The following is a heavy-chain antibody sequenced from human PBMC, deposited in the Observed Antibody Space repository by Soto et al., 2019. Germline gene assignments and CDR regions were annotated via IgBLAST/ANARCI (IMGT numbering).Heavy chain of an antibody. Sequence: SSETLSLTCTVSGGSISGYYWSWIRQPPGKGLEWIGYIYYIGTTNYNPSLKSRVIISVDTSRNQLSLKLSSVTAADTAFYYCARHGDNYGSGWLDPWGQGILVTVSS. D-gene: IGHD3-10*01. V-gene: IGHV4-59*08. CDR1: GGSISGYY. CDR3: ARHGDNYGSGWLDP. J-gene: IGHJ5*02. CDR2: IYYIGTT.